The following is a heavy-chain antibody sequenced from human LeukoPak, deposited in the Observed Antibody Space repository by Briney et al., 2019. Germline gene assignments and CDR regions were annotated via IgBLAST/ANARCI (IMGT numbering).Heavy chain of an antibody. CDR2: ISSSGSTI. J-gene: IGHJ4*02. CDR3: AKDSGYDWAYFDY. Sequence: KTGGPLRLSCAASGFTFSDYYMSWIRQAPGKGLEWVSYISSSGSTIYYADSVKGRFTISRDNAKNSLYLQMNSLRAEDTAVYYCAKDSGYDWAYFDYWGQGTLVTVSS. CDR1: GFTFSDYY. D-gene: IGHD5-12*01. V-gene: IGHV3-11*01.